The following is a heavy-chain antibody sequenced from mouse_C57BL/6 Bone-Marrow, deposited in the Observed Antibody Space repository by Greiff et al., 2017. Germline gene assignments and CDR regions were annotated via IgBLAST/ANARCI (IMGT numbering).Heavy chain of an antibody. D-gene: IGHD1-1*01. CDR2: VYPRSGHT. J-gene: IGHJ4*01. V-gene: IGHV1-81*01. Sequence: VQLQQSGAELARPGASVKLSCKASGYTFTSYGISWVKQRTGQGLEWIGEVYPRSGHTYYNEKFKGKATLTADKAASTAYMALRSLTSEDSAFYFCARWSLFITMDYWGQGTSVTVSS. CDR3: ARWSLFITMDY. CDR1: GYTFTSYG.